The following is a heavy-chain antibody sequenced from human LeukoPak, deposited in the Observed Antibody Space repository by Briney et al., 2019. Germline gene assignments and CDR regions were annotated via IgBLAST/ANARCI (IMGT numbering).Heavy chain of an antibody. J-gene: IGHJ6*02. CDR2: IKQDGSEK. V-gene: IGHV3-7*01. Sequence: GGSLRLSCAASGFTFSSYWMSWVRQAPGKGLEWVANIKQDGSEKYYVDSVKGRFTISRDNAKNSLYLQMNSLRDEDTAVYYCARRQLVHLSYYYGMDVWGQGTTVTVSS. D-gene: IGHD6-13*01. CDR1: GFTFSSYW. CDR3: ARRQLVHLSYYYGMDV.